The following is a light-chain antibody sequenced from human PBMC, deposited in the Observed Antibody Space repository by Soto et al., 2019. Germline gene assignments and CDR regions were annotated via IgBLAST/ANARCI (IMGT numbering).Light chain of an antibody. CDR2: AAS. V-gene: IGKV1-39*01. CDR3: QQSYSLPYT. J-gene: IGKJ2*01. Sequence: DIQMTQYPSSLSASVGDRVTITCRPSQSIDNFLNWYQQKPGKAPNLLIYAASSLQSGVSSRFSGSGSGTDFTLTISSLQPEDSATYYCQQSYSLPYTFVQGTKVDI. CDR1: QSIDNF.